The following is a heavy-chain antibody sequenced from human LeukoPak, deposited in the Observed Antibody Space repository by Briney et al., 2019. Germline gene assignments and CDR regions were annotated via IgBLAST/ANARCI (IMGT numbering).Heavy chain of an antibody. J-gene: IGHJ4*02. Sequence: GGSLRLSCAASGFTFSSLAMSWVRQAPGKGLESVSLISGAGGSTYYADAVKGRFTISRDNSKKTLYLQMNSLRAEDTAVYYCAKGHTDYGTGFDLWGQGTLVTVSS. V-gene: IGHV3-23*01. CDR1: GFTFSSLA. D-gene: IGHD4/OR15-4a*01. CDR3: AKGHTDYGTGFDL. CDR2: ISGAGGST.